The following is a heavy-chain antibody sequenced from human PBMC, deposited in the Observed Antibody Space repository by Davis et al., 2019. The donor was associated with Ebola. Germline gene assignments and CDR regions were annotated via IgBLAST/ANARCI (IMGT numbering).Heavy chain of an antibody. D-gene: IGHD1-20*01. V-gene: IGHV3-53*01. CDR2: IYSGSDT. CDR3: AKDGITGKVRWFDP. J-gene: IGHJ5*02. Sequence: GESLKISCAASGFTVSNTYLSWVRQAPGKGLECVSFIYSGSDTYYADSVKGRFTISRDNSKNKLYLQMNSLRAEDTAVYYCAKDGITGKVRWFDPWGQGTLVTVSS. CDR1: GFTVSNTY.